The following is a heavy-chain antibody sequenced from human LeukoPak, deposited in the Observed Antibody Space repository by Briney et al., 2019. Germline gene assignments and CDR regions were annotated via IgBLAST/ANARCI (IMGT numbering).Heavy chain of an antibody. CDR2: IIPIFGIA. D-gene: IGHD3-22*01. V-gene: IGHV1-69*04. J-gene: IGHJ1*01. CDR1: GGTFSSYA. CDR3: ALSGDYYDSSGVQH. Sequence: GASVKVTCKASGGTFSSYAISWVRQAPGQGLEWMGRIIPIFGIANYAQKFQGRVTITADKSTSTAYMEPSSLRSEDTAVYYCALSGDYYDSSGVQHWCQGTLVTVSS.